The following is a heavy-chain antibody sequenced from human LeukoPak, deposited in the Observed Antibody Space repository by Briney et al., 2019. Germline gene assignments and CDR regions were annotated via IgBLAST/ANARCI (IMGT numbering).Heavy chain of an antibody. CDR2: ITHTETT. D-gene: IGHD1-20*01. CDR3: ARHLKYNWNYVDY. J-gene: IGHJ4*02. V-gene: IGHV4-34*01. Sequence: SETLSLTCVVYGGSFSGYYWSWIRQSPGKGLEWIGEITHTETTNYNPSLKSRVTISVDTSKNQFSLKLSSVTAADTAVYYCARHLKYNWNYVDYWGQGTLVTVSS. CDR1: GGSFSGYY.